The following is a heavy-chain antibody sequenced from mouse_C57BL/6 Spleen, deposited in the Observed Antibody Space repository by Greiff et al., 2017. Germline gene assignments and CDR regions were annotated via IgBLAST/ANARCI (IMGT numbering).Heavy chain of an antibody. D-gene: IGHD1-1*01. J-gene: IGHJ3*01. Sequence: EVKLMESGGGLVKPGGSLKLSCAASGFTFSDYGMHWVRQAPEKGLEWVAYISSGSSTIYYADTVKGRFTISRDNAKNTLFLQMTSLRSEDTAMYYCARPYYGSSHPCADWGQGTLVTGSA. V-gene: IGHV5-17*01. CDR2: ISSGSSTI. CDR1: GFTFSDYG. CDR3: ARPYYGSSHPCAD.